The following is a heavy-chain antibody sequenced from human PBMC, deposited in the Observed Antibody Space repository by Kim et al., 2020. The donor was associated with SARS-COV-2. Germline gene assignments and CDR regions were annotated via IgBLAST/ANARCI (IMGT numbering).Heavy chain of an antibody. Sequence: GGSLRLSCAASGFTFSSYWMHWVRQVPGKGLVWVSRIKSDGSSTSYADSVKGRFTISRDNAKNTLFLQMNSLRAEDTAVYYCAGDPDNSGWATVDYCGEGGLVSASP. CDR3: AGDPDNSGWATVDY. CDR1: GFTFSSYW. D-gene: IGHD6-19*01. J-gene: IGHJ4*02. CDR2: IKSDGSST. V-gene: IGHV3-74*01.